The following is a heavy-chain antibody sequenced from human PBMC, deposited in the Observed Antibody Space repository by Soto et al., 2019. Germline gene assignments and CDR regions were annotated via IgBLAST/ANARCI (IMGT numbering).Heavy chain of an antibody. CDR2: ISPYTGDT. Sequence: QVQLVQSGDEMKKPGASVRVSCNAFGYIFVNYGIAWVRQAPGQGLEWMGWISPYTGDTHSASKVQGRLTMTTDTSTSTAYMDLGSLTSDDTAVYYCAMVDNYVTPTPQDVWGQGTTVTVSS. J-gene: IGHJ6*02. CDR1: GYIFVNYG. CDR3: AMVDNYVTPTPQDV. D-gene: IGHD3-16*01. V-gene: IGHV1-18*01.